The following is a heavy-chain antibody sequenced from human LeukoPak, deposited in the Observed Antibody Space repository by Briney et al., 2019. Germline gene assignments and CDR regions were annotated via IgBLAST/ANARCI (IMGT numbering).Heavy chain of an antibody. Sequence: GSLRLSCAASGFTVSSNYMSWVRQPPGKGLEWIGSIYYSGSTYYNPSLKSRVTISVDTSKNHFSLKLSSVTAADTAMYYCARLDYGAPDHWGQGTLVTVSS. CDR3: ARLDYGAPDH. CDR2: IYYSGST. CDR1: GFTVSSNY. V-gene: IGHV4-39*02. D-gene: IGHD4-17*01. J-gene: IGHJ4*02.